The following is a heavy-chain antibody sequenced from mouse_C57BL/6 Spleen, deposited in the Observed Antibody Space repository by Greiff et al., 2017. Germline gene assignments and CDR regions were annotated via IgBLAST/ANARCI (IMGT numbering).Heavy chain of an antibody. CDR3: ARWFITTASSRDYFDY. V-gene: IGHV1-85*01. D-gene: IGHD1-2*01. Sequence: LVESGPELVKPGASVKLSCKASGYTFTSYDINWVKQRPGQGLEWIGWIYPRDGSTKYNEKFKGKATLTVDTSSSTAYMELHSLTSEDSAVYFCARWFITTASSRDYFDYWGQGTTLTVSS. CDR2: IYPRDGST. J-gene: IGHJ2*01. CDR1: GYTFTSYD.